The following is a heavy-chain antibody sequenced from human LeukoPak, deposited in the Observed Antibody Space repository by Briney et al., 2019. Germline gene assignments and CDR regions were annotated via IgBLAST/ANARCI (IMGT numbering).Heavy chain of an antibody. CDR1: GYTFTSYA. Sequence: ASVKVSCKASGYTFTSYAMNWVRQAPGQGLDWMGWINPNSGGTNYAQKFQGRVTMTRDTSISTAYMELSRLRSEDTAVYYCARGSGSGSQTFDYWGQGTLVTVSS. CDR3: ARGSGSGSQTFDY. J-gene: IGHJ4*02. D-gene: IGHD3-10*01. V-gene: IGHV1-2*02. CDR2: INPNSGGT.